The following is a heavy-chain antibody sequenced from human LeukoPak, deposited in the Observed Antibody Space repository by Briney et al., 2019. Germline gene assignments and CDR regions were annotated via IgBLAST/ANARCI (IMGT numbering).Heavy chain of an antibody. CDR1: GGSISSSSYY. D-gene: IGHD6-19*01. J-gene: IGHJ3*02. CDR2: IYYSGST. Sequence: AETLSLTCTVSGGSISSSSYYWGWIRQPPGKGLEWIGSIYYSGSTYYNPSLKSRVTISVDTSKNQFSLKLSSVTAADTAVYYCARIAVATGVVYAFDIWGQGTMVTVS. V-gene: IGHV4-39*01. CDR3: ARIAVATGVVYAFDI.